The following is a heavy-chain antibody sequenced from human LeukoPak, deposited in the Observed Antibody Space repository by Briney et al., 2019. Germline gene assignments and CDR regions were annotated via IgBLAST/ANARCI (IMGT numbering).Heavy chain of an antibody. D-gene: IGHD2-2*01. V-gene: IGHV3-21*01. CDR2: ISSSSSYI. CDR1: GFTFSSYS. Sequence: PGGSLRLSCAASGFTFSSYSMNWVRQAPGKGLEWVSSISSSSSYIYYADSVKGRFTISRDNSKNTLYLQMNSLRAEDTAVYYCARDAVVVPAAAGLFDYWGQGTLVTVSS. J-gene: IGHJ4*02. CDR3: ARDAVVVPAAAGLFDY.